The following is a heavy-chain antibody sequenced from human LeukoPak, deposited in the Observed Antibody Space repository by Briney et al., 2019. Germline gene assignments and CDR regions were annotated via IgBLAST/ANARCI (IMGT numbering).Heavy chain of an antibody. J-gene: IGHJ5*02. V-gene: IGHV4-59*01. Sequence: SETLSLTCTVSGGSINSYYWSWIRQPPGKGLECIGYIHYTGSTNYNPSLKSRVTISVDTSKSQFSLKLSSVTAADTAIYYCARGGYYGSGNDFRFDPWGQGTLVTVSS. CDR3: ARGGYYGSGNDFRFDP. D-gene: IGHD3-10*01. CDR2: IHYTGST. CDR1: GGSINSYY.